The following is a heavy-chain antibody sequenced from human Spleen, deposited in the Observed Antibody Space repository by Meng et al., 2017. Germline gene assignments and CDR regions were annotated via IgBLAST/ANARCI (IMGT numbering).Heavy chain of an antibody. CDR1: GFTFSSYS. Sequence: GESLKISCAASGFTFSSYSMNWVRQAPGKGLEWVSSISSSSSYIYYADSVKGRFTISRDNAKNSLYLQMNSLRAEDTAVYYCAVERGYCSGGSCPVPAEYFQHWGHGNRVT. J-gene: IGHJ1*01. V-gene: IGHV3-21*01. CDR3: AVERGYCSGGSCPVPAEYFQH. CDR2: ISSSSSYI. D-gene: IGHD2-15*01.